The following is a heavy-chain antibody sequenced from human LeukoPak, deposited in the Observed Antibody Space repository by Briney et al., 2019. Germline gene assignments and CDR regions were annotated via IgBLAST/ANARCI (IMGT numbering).Heavy chain of an antibody. CDR1: KFSFSNYG. V-gene: IGHV3-30*03. CDR2: ISYDGSNK. D-gene: IGHD6-13*01. CDR3: ARTTSAAGPDYYYYYGMDV. Sequence: GGSLRLSCAASKFSFSNYGMHWVRQAPGKGLEWVAVISYDGSNKYYADSVKGRFTISRDNSKNTLYLQMNSLRAEDTAVYYCARTTSAAGPDYYYYYGMDVWGQGTTVTVSS. J-gene: IGHJ6*02.